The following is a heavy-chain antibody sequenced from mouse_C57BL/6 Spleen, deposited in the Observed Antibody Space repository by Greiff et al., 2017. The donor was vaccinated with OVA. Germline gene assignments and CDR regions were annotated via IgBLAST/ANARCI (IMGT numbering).Heavy chain of an antibody. CDR3: ARVAQATDFDY. CDR1: GYTFTSYW. V-gene: IGHV1-69*01. D-gene: IGHD3-2*02. CDR2: IDPSDSYT. J-gene: IGHJ2*01. Sequence: VQLQQPGAELVMPGASVKLSCKASGYTFTSYWMHWVKQRPGQGLEWIGEIDPSDSYTNYNQKFKGKSTLTVDKSSSTAYMQLSSLTSEDSAVYYCARVAQATDFDYWGQATTLTVSS.